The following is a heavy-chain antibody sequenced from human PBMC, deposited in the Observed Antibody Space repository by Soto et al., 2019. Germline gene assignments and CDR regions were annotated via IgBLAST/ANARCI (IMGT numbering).Heavy chain of an antibody. CDR3: ARDNFWSGYRHFDY. CDR1: GGTFSSYA. D-gene: IGHD3-3*01. CDR2: IIPIFGTA. V-gene: IGHV1-69*13. J-gene: IGHJ4*02. Sequence: ASVKVSCKASGGTFSSYAISWLRQAPGQGLEWMGGIIPIFGTANYAQKFQGRVTITADESTSTAYMELSSLRSEDTAVYYCARDNFWSGYRHFDYWGQGTLVTVSS.